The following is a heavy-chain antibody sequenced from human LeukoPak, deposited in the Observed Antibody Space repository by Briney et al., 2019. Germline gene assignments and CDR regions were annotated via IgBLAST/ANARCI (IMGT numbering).Heavy chain of an antibody. J-gene: IGHJ3*02. D-gene: IGHD3-3*01. CDR1: GYTFTGYY. V-gene: IGHV1-2*02. Sequence: ASVKVSCKASGYTFTGYYMHWVRQAPGQGLEWMGWINPNSGGTNYAQKFQGRVTMTRDTSISTAYMELSRLRSDDTAVYYCARERPVVRFLEWLRRVHCGAFDIWGQGTMVTVSS. CDR3: ARERPVVRFLEWLRRVHCGAFDI. CDR2: INPNSGGT.